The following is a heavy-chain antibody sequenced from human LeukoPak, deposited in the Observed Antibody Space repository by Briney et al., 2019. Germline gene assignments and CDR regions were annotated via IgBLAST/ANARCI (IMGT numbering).Heavy chain of an antibody. CDR1: GYTFTSYY. V-gene: IGHV1-46*01. Sequence: ASVKVSCKASGYTFTSYYMHWVRQAPGPGLEWMGIINPSGGSTSYAQKFQGRVTMTRDTSTSTVYMELSSLRSEDTAVYYCARSITMVRGVASGWFDPWGQGTLVTVSS. J-gene: IGHJ5*02. CDR2: INPSGGST. D-gene: IGHD3-10*01. CDR3: ARSITMVRGVASGWFDP.